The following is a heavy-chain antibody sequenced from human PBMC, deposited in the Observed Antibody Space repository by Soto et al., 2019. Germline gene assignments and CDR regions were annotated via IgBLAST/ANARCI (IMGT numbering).Heavy chain of an antibody. J-gene: IGHJ4*02. D-gene: IGHD6-19*01. V-gene: IGHV3-74*01. Sequence: HPGGSLRLSCEASGFTFSAYWMHWVRQAPGKGLEWVSRINSDGSGTTYADSVQGRFTISRDNAKNTVFLQMTSLRAEDTAVYYCARVHPMTSAWPFDYWGQGALVTVSS. CDR1: GFTFSAYW. CDR2: INSDGSGT. CDR3: ARVHPMTSAWPFDY.